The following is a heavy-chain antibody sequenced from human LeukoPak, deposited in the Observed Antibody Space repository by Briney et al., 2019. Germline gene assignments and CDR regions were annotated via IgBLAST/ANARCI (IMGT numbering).Heavy chain of an antibody. Sequence: PGGSLRLSCAASGFTFSNYWMSWVRQAPGEGLEWVANIKQDGSEKYYVDSVKGRFTISRDNAKNSMYLQMNSLRAEDTAVYYCATDGGYCSSTSCYRGDYFDFWGQGTLVTVSS. CDR3: ATDGGYCSSTSCYRGDYFDF. CDR2: IKQDGSEK. V-gene: IGHV3-7*01. J-gene: IGHJ4*02. D-gene: IGHD2-2*02. CDR1: GFTFSNYW.